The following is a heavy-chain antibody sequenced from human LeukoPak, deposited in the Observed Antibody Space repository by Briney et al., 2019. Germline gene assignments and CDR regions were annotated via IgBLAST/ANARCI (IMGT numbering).Heavy chain of an antibody. CDR3: AKVREEEQWLPPGSGYYFDY. CDR1: GFTFSSYA. V-gene: IGHV3-23*01. D-gene: IGHD6-19*01. CDR2: ISGSGGST. Sequence: GGSLRLSCAASGFTFSSYAMSWVRQAPGKGLEWVSAISGSGGSTYYADSVKGRFTISRDNSKNTLYLQMNRLRAEDTAVYYCAKVREEEQWLPPGSGYYFDYWGQGTLVTVSS. J-gene: IGHJ4*02.